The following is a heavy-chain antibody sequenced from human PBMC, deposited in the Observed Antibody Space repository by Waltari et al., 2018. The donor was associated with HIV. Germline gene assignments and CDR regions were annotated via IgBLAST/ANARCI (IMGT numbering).Heavy chain of an antibody. V-gene: IGHV1-69*13. CDR3: ARGSPYGDIDY. J-gene: IGHJ4*02. D-gene: IGHD4-17*01. Sequence: QVQLVQSGAEVKKPGSSVKFSCKASGSTFSRYPISWVRQAPGQGLEWMGGIIPSFGTANYAQKCQGRVTIPADESTSTAYMELSSLRSEDTAVYYWARGSPYGDIDYWGQGTLVTVSS. CDR2: IIPSFGTA. CDR1: GSTFSRYP.